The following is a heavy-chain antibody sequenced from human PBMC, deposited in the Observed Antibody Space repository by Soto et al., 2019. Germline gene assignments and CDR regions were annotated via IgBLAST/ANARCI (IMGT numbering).Heavy chain of an antibody. D-gene: IGHD6-19*01. CDR1: GFTFSPFW. J-gene: IGHJ4*02. CDR2: IKDDGGDE. CDR3: AGGSGWISDS. Sequence: EVQLMESGGGLVQPGGSLRLSCVDSGFTFSPFWMSWVRQAPGKGLEWVAIIKDDGGDELYLEAVRGRFRISRDNAKKSLFLAMDSLRVEDTAVYYCAGGSGWISDSWGQGTLVTVSS. V-gene: IGHV3-7*05.